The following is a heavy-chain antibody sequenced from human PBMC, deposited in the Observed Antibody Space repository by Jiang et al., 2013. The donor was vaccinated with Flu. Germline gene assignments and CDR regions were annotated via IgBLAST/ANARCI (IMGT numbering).Heavy chain of an antibody. CDR2: ISYSGSA. J-gene: IGHJ4*02. V-gene: IGHV4-59*02. CDR1: GDSVSSFY. Sequence: TCAVSGDSVSSFYWSWIRQPHGKGLEWIGYISYSGSANYNPSLKSRVTLSVDTSKNQFSLRLTSVTAADTAVYYCAIGIFGESLGYWGRGTLVTVSS. D-gene: IGHD3-10*01. CDR3: AIGIFGESLGY.